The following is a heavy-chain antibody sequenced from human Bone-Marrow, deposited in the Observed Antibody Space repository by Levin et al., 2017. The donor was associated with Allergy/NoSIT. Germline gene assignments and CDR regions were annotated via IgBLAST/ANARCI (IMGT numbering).Heavy chain of an antibody. Sequence: PGGSLRLSCAASGXXXXSXXXXXXXXXXXKGLECVAVIWYSGSRQYYGESVKGRFTISRDSSKNTLFLQMNNLTVEDTAVYFCARDIGYEATFYGLDVWGQGTTVTVSS. CDR3: ARDIGYEATFYGLDV. CDR2: IWYSGSRQ. CDR1: GXXXXSXX. J-gene: IGHJ6*02. D-gene: IGHD5-12*01. V-gene: IGHV3-33*01.